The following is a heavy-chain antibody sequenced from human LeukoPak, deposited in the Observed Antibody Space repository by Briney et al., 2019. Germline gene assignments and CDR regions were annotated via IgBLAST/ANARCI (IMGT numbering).Heavy chain of an antibody. J-gene: IGHJ5*02. V-gene: IGHV4-34*01. CDR1: GGSFSGYY. CDR2: INHSGST. CDR3: ARAVSGYDRVNP. D-gene: IGHD5-12*01. Sequence: PSETMSLTCAVYGGSFSGYYWSWIRQSPGKGLEWIGEINHSGSTNYNPSLKSRVTISVDTSKNQFSLKLSSVTAADTAVYYCARAVSGYDRVNPWGQGTLVTVSS.